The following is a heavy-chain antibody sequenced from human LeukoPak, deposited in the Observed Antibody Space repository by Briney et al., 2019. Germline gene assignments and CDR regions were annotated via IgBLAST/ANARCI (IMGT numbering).Heavy chain of an antibody. J-gene: IGHJ3*02. V-gene: IGHV3-48*01. CDR2: ISSSSSTI. D-gene: IGHD3-3*01. Sequence: PGGSLRLSCAASGFTFSSYSMNWVRQAPGNGLEWVSYISSSSSTIYYADSVKGRFTISRDNAKNSLYLQMNSLRAEDTAVYYCAFGAVPDAFDIWGQGTMVTVSS. CDR1: GFTFSSYS. CDR3: AFGAVPDAFDI.